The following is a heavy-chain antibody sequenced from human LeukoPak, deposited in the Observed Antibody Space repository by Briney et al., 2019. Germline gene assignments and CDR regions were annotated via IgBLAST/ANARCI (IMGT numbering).Heavy chain of an antibody. CDR3: ARSNWNYLPEADY. CDR1: GFTFSSYS. J-gene: IGHJ4*02. CDR2: ISSSSSTI. Sequence: GGSLRLSCAASGFTFSSYSMNWVRQAPGKGLEWVSYISSSSSTIYYADSVKGRFTISRDNAKSSLYLQMNSLRDEDTAVYYCARSNWNYLPEADYWGQGTLVTVSS. D-gene: IGHD1-7*01. V-gene: IGHV3-48*02.